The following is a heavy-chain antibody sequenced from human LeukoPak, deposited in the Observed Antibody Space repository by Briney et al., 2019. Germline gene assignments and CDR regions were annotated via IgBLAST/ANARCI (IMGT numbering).Heavy chain of an antibody. J-gene: IGHJ1*01. Sequence: GGSLRLSCAASGFAFSSYNMNWVRQAPGKGLEWVSSISSSSPYIYYADSVKGRFTISRDNAENSLYLQMNSLRAEDTAAYYCTRDDYWGQGTLVTVSS. D-gene: IGHD2-21*01. CDR1: GFAFSSYN. CDR3: TRDDY. V-gene: IGHV3-21*01. CDR2: ISSSSPYI.